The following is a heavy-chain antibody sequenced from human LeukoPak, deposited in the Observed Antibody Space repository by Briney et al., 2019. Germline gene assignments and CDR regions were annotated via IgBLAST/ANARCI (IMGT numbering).Heavy chain of an antibody. CDR2: IKPDGSEK. CDR3: ARMSSYCDY. Sequence: GGSLRLSCVASGFTFSSHHMNWVRQTPGKGLESVATIKPDGSEKYYVDSVKGRFTISRDNAKSSLYLQMNSLRAEDTGVYFCARMSSYCDYWGQGTLVAVSS. J-gene: IGHJ4*02. D-gene: IGHD2-2*01. CDR1: GFTFSSHH. V-gene: IGHV3-7*01.